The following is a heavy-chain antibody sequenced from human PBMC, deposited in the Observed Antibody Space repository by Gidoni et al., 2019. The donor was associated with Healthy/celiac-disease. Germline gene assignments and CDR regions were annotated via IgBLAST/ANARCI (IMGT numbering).Heavy chain of an antibody. CDR2: INHSGST. Sequence: QVQLQQWGAGLVKPSETRSLTCAVHGGSFSGYYWSWLRQPPGKGLEWIGEINHSGSTNYNPSLKSRVTISVDTSKNQFSLKLSSVTAADTAVYYCARGPQNRSSWHDYWGQGTLVTVSS. CDR3: ARGPQNRSSWHDY. J-gene: IGHJ4*02. CDR1: GGSFSGYY. V-gene: IGHV4-34*01. D-gene: IGHD6-13*01.